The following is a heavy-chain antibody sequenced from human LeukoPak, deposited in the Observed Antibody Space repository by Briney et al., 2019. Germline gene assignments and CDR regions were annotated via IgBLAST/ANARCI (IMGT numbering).Heavy chain of an antibody. Sequence: SQTLSLTCTVSGGSISRYYWSWIRQPPGKGLEWIGYIYYSGSTNYNPSLKSRVTISVDTSKNQFSLKLSSVTAADTAVYYCARGPEVLSFDYWGQGTLVTVSS. CDR1: GGSISRYY. D-gene: IGHD5/OR15-5a*01. CDR2: IYYSGST. V-gene: IGHV4-59*01. CDR3: ARGPEVLSFDY. J-gene: IGHJ4*02.